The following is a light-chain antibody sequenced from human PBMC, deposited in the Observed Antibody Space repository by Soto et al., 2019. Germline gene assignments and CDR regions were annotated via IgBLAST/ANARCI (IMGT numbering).Light chain of an antibody. CDR2: DAA. J-gene: IGKJ1*01. CDR3: QHRSSWPRS. CDR1: QSVGTS. V-gene: IGKV3-11*01. Sequence: DIVLTQSPATLSLSPGDRATLSCRASQSVGTSLAWYKQQPGQAPRLLIHDAAYRASGIPERFSGSGSGTACSLSISSLEPDDFAVYYCQHRSSWPRSFGRGTKVEV.